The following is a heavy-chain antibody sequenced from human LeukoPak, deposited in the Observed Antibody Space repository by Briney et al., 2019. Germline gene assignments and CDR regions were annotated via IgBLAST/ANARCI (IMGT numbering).Heavy chain of an antibody. CDR2: ISYDGSNK. J-gene: IGHJ4*02. V-gene: IGHV3-30*18. CDR1: GFTFSSYG. D-gene: IGHD5-18*01. Sequence: GRSLRLSCAASGFTFSSYGMHWVRQAPGKGLEWVAVISYDGSNKYYADSVKGRFTISRDNSKNTLYLQMNSLRAEDTAVYYCAKDAPDVDSAMGHFDYWGQGTLVTVSS. CDR3: AKDAPDVDSAMGHFDY.